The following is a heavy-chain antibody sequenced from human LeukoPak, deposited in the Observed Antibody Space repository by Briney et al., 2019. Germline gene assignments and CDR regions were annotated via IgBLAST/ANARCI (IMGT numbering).Heavy chain of an antibody. Sequence: PGGSLKLSCAASGFTFNTFNMNWVRQAPGKGLEWVSSITSGGDYIYYADSVKGRFTTSRDNAKNSLSLQLNSLRVEDTAVYYCARGHYDVLAASYKWTPDYWGQGTLVTVSS. V-gene: IGHV3-21*01. CDR1: GFTFNTFN. CDR3: ARGHYDVLAASYKWTPDY. CDR2: ITSGGDYI. D-gene: IGHD3-9*01. J-gene: IGHJ4*02.